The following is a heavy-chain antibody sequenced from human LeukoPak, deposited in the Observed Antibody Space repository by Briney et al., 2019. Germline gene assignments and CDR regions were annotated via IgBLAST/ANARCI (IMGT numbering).Heavy chain of an antibody. CDR1: GASVSSTDYF. Sequence: PSQTLSLTCTVSGASVSSTDYFWNWIRQPAGKGLEWIGRIYASGNTDYNPSLKSRVTMSLDTSKNQFSLNMNSVNAAASAVYFCARYREGYNYVPHALDIWGQGTVVSVSS. J-gene: IGHJ3*02. CDR3: ARYREGYNYVPHALDI. CDR2: IYASGNT. V-gene: IGHV4-61*02. D-gene: IGHD5-24*01.